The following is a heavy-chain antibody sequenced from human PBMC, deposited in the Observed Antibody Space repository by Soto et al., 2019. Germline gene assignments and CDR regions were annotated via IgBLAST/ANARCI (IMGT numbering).Heavy chain of an antibody. CDR3: ARVSLYGGNSGYAYYYYGRDV. J-gene: IGHJ6*02. V-gene: IGHV3-48*02. CDR2: VSTSSSTI. CDR1: GFTFSSHS. D-gene: IGHD4-17*01. Sequence: GGSLRLSCAASGFTFSSHSMNWVRQAPGKGLEWISYVSTSSSTIFYADSLKGRFTISRDNAKNSLYLQMNSLRDEDTAVYYYARVSLYGGNSGYAYYYYGRDVWGQGTTVTVSS.